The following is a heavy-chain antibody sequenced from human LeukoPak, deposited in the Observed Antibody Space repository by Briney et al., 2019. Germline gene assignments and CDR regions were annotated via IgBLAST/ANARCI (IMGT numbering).Heavy chain of an antibody. CDR2: ISAYNGNT. D-gene: IGHD3-9*01. CDR1: GYTFTSYG. V-gene: IGHV1-18*01. J-gene: IGHJ4*02. CDR3: ARGSTYYDILTGFLPLVPFDY. Sequence: ASVKVSCKASGYTFTSYGISWVRQAPGQGLEWMGWISAYNGNTNYAQKLQGRVTMTTDTSTSTAYMELRSLRSDDTAVYYCARGSTYYDILTGFLPLVPFDYWGQGTLVTVSS.